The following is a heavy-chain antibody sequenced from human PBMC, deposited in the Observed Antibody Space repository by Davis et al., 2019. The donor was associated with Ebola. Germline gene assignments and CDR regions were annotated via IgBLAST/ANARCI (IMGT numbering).Heavy chain of an antibody. J-gene: IGHJ5*02. CDR1: GFTFDNSA. CDR2: ITWNGGHI. Sequence: SLKISCTASGFTFDNSAMHWVRQAPGKGLEWVSSITWNGGHIGYADSVKGRFTISRDNAKYSLYLQMNSLRDEDTAFYYCAKAASGWSYNWFDPWGQGTLVTVSS. D-gene: IGHD6-19*01. V-gene: IGHV3-9*01. CDR3: AKAASGWSYNWFDP.